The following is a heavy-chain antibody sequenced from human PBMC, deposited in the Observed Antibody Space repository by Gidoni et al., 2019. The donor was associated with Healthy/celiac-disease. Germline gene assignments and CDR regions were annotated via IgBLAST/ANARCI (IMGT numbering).Heavy chain of an antibody. CDR3: ARDHCSGGSCYTRPGGMDV. CDR2: IYYSGST. Sequence: QLQLQASGPGLVKPSETLSLTCTVSGGSISSSSYYWGWIRQPPGKGLEWIGSIYYSGSTYYNPSLKSRVTISVDTSKNQFSLKLSSVTAAGTAVYYCARDHCSGGSCYTRPGGMDVWGQGTTVTVSS. CDR1: GGSISSSSYY. J-gene: IGHJ6*02. V-gene: IGHV4-39*07. D-gene: IGHD2-15*01.